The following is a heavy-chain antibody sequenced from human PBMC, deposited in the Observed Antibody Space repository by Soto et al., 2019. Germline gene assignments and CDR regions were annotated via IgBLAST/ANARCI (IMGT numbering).Heavy chain of an antibody. J-gene: IGHJ6*02. V-gene: IGHV3-23*01. CDR3: ARGRPFGSGNYDMDV. CDR1: GFHISSYA. D-gene: IGHD3-10*01. CDR2: ISGSGGST. Sequence: GVSLRLPCAASGFHISSYAMSRVRQAPGKGLEWVSAISGSGGSTYYSDSVTGRFTISRDNAKNSLYLQINSLRAEDTAVYFCARGRPFGSGNYDMDVWGQGTTVTVSS.